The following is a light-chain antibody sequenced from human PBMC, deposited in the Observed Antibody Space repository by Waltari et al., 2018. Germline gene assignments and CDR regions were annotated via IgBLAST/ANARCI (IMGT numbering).Light chain of an antibody. CDR1: HSLFYHSTNKNY. J-gene: IGKJ2*01. CDR3: QQYYATPVT. V-gene: IGKV4-1*01. Sequence: DIVMTQSPDSLALPLGDSVTIKCRSNHSLFYHSTNKNYLGWLQQKPGQPPKWIISWASTRESGVPDRFGGSGSGTDFSLTITSLQAEDVAVYYCQQYYATPVTFGQGTKLEIK. CDR2: WAS.